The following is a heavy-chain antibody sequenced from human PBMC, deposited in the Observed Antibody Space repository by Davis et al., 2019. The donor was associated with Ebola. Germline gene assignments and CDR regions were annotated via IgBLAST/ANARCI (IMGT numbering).Heavy chain of an antibody. J-gene: IGHJ4*02. V-gene: IGHV1-18*01. Sequence: ASVQVSCKASGYTFTSYGISWVRQAPGQGYEWMGWISPYNGNTNYAQKLQGRVTMTTDTSTSTAYMELRGLRSDDTAVYYCARDIRTYSSSWCGDYWGQGTLVTVSS. CDR1: GYTFTSYG. CDR2: ISPYNGNT. D-gene: IGHD6-13*01. CDR3: ARDIRTYSSSWCGDY.